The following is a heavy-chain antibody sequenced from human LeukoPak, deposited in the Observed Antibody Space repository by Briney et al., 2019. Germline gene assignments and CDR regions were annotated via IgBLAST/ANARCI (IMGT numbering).Heavy chain of an antibody. D-gene: IGHD2-2*01. Sequence: GGSLRLSCAASGFTVSSNYMSWVRQAPGKGLEWVSVIYSGGSTYYADSVKGRFTISRDNSKNTLYLQMNSLRAEDTAVYYCARETRYCSSTSCYPYYYYYGMDVWGQGTTVTVSS. CDR1: GFTVSSNY. V-gene: IGHV3-53*01. J-gene: IGHJ6*02. CDR3: ARETRYCSSTSCYPYYYYYGMDV. CDR2: IYSGGST.